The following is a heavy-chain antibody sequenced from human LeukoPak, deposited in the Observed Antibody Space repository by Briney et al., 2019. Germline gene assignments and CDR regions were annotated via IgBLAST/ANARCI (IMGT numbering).Heavy chain of an antibody. J-gene: IGHJ4*02. D-gene: IGHD3-22*01. Sequence: PSETLSLTCTVSGGSIRNYYWTWIRQPAGKGLEWIGRIYSSGSTDYNPSLKSRVTMSVDTSKNQFSLSLSSVTAADTAVYYCASLYNSSGYYIDYWGQGTLVTVSS. CDR1: GGSIRNYY. V-gene: IGHV4-4*07. CDR3: ASLYNSSGYYIDY. CDR2: IYSSGST.